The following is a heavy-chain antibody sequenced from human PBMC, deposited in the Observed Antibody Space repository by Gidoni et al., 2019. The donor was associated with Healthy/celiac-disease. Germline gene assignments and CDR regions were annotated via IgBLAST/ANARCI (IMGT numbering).Heavy chain of an antibody. J-gene: IGHJ6*02. V-gene: IGHV3-11*05. CDR2: ISIISSYT. CDR3: ARDLSAGAHYGMDV. CDR1: GFTFSDYY. Sequence: QVQLVESGGGLVKPGGSLRLSCAASGFTFSDYYMSWIRQAPGKGLGWFSYISIISSYTNDADSVKGRFTISRDNAKNSLYLQMNSLRAEDTAVYYCARDLSAGAHYGMDVWGQGTTVTVSS.